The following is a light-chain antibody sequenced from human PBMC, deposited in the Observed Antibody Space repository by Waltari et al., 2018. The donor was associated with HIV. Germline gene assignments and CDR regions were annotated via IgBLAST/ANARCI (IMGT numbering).Light chain of an antibody. CDR2: EVR. Sequence: QSALTQPASVSGSPGQSITISCTGTSSDVGGYNFVSWFQHHPGKAPKVMIYEVRNRPSGVSNRFSGSKSGNTSALSISGLQAEDDADYYCSSYPSSSTLVFGGGTKLTVL. CDR3: SSYPSSSTLV. CDR1: SSDVGGYNF. J-gene: IGLJ2*01. V-gene: IGLV2-14*01.